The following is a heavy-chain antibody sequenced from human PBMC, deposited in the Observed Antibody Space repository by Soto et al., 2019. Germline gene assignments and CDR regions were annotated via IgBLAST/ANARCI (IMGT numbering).Heavy chain of an antibody. Sequence: QVQLVQSGAEEKKPGASVKVSCKASGYTFTSYAMHWVRQAPGQRLEWMGWITAGNGNTKYSQKFQGRVTITRDTSASTAYMELSSLRSEDTAVYYWARDILFDYWGQGTLVTVSS. J-gene: IGHJ4*02. CDR2: ITAGNGNT. D-gene: IGHD2-15*01. CDR1: GYTFTSYA. CDR3: ARDILFDY. V-gene: IGHV1-3*05.